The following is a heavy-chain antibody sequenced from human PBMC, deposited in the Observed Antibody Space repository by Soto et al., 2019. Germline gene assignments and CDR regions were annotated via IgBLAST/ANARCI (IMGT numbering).Heavy chain of an antibody. CDR2: ISFDGNKK. D-gene: IGHD5-12*01. CDR3: GRDRRFGDGYNLGFDY. Sequence: QVQLVESGGGVVQPGRSLRLSCTASGFTFSMHWVRQAPGKGLEWVALISFDGNKKYYADSVKDRFTVSRDNSKNTLYVKMNSLRPEDTAVYYCGRDRRFGDGYNLGFDYWGQGTLVTVSS. CDR1: GFTFS. J-gene: IGHJ4*02. V-gene: IGHV3-30-3*01.